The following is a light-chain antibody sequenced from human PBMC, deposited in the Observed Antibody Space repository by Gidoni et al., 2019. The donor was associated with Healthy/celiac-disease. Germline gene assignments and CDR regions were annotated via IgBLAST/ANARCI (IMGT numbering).Light chain of an antibody. Sequence: EIVMTQSPATLSVSPGERATLSCRASQSVSSNLAWYQQKPGQAPRLLIYGASTRATGIPARFSGSGSGTEFTLTISSLQSEDFAVYYCQQYNNWPLRGFXGXTKVEIK. J-gene: IGKJ4*01. CDR1: QSVSSN. CDR3: QQYNNWPLRG. CDR2: GAS. V-gene: IGKV3-15*01.